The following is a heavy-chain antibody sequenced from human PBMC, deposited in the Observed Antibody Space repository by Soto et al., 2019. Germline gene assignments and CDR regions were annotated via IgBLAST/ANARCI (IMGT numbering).Heavy chain of an antibody. Sequence: QITLKESGPPLVKPTQTLTLTCTFSGFSLSTSGVGVGGIRQPPGKALEWLAFIYWDDDKHYSPSLKSRLTITKDTSKNQVVLTMTNMDPVDTATYYCAHSSPYYDYWSGYYRKPLWFDYWGQGTLVTVSS. J-gene: IGHJ4*02. CDR2: IYWDDDK. V-gene: IGHV2-5*02. CDR1: GFSLSTSGVG. CDR3: AHSSPYYDYWSGYYRKPLWFDY. D-gene: IGHD3-3*01.